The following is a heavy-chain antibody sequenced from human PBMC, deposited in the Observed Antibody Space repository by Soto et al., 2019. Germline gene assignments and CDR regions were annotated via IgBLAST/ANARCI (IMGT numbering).Heavy chain of an antibody. Sequence: VQLFQSGGGQVQPGGSLRLSCAASGFSFSSYAVGWVRQTPGKGLEWVSVISGNAGRTYYADSVKGRFIISRDNSRDTVSLQMDSLRGEDTAIYYCAKTKGNYCSGGSCYCLDKWGQGVLVTVSS. J-gene: IGHJ4*02. CDR3: AKTKGNYCSGGSCYCLDK. CDR2: ISGNAGRT. V-gene: IGHV3-23*01. D-gene: IGHD2-15*01. CDR1: GFSFSSYA.